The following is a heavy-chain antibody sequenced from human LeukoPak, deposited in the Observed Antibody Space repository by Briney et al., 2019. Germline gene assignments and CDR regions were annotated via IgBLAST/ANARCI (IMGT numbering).Heavy chain of an antibody. CDR1: GGSISTDY. Sequence: SETLSLTCTVSGGSISTDYWSWIRQPPGKGLEWIGYIYYSGSTNYNPSLKSRVTISVDTSKNQFSLKLSSVTAADTAVYFCARGPYSYDSSGAFDIWGQGTMVTVSS. CDR2: IYYSGST. CDR3: ARGPYSYDSSGAFDI. V-gene: IGHV4-59*08. D-gene: IGHD3-22*01. J-gene: IGHJ3*02.